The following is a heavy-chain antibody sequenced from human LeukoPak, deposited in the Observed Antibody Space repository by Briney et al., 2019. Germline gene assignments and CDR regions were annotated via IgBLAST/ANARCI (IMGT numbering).Heavy chain of an antibody. CDR2: IYYSGST. J-gene: IGHJ4*02. D-gene: IGHD6-13*01. CDR3: ASYSSWGEYYFDY. CDR1: GGSISSYY. Sequence: SETLSLTCTVSGGSISSYYWSWIRQPPGKGLEWIGYIYYSGSTNYNPSLKSRVTISVDTSKNQFSLKLSSVTAADTAVYCCASYSSWGEYYFDYWGQGTLVTVSS. V-gene: IGHV4-59*12.